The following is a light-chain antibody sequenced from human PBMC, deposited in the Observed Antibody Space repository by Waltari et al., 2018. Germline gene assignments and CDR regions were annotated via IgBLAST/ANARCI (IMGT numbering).Light chain of an antibody. CDR3: QQYHSSPGT. CDR1: QSISTW. V-gene: IGKV1-5*03. J-gene: IGKJ1*01. CDR2: KAS. Sequence: DIQMTQSPSTLSASVGDRVNVTCRASQSISTWLAWYQQKPGKAPNLLIYKASTLETGVPSRFSGSGSGTDFTLTISSLQPDDFATYDCQQYHSSPGTFGQGTKVEIK.